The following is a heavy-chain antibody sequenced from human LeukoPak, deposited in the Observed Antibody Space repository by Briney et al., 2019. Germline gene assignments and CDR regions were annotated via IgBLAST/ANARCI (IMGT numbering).Heavy chain of an antibody. Sequence: GGSLRLSCAASGFTFNNAWMNWVRQAPGKGLEWVGRIKRKIDAGTTTDYAAPVKGRFIFSRDDSKNMLYLQMNSLRAEDTAVYYCARDPPTRYSSTAAQDVWGQGTTVTVSS. V-gene: IGHV3-15*01. CDR1: GFTFNNAW. D-gene: IGHD6-13*01. J-gene: IGHJ6*02. CDR3: ARDPPTRYSSTAAQDV. CDR2: IKRKIDAGTTT.